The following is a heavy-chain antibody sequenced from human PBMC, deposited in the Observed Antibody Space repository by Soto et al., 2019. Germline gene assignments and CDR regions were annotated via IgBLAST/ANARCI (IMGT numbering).Heavy chain of an antibody. J-gene: IGHJ6*02. V-gene: IGHV4-59*08. Sequence: QVQLQESGPGLVKPSETLSLTCTVSGGSISSYYWSWIRQPPGKGLEWIGYIYYSGSTNYNPSLKSRVTISVATSKNQFSLKLSSVTAADTAVYYCARRNCSGGSCYSLDYYYGMDVWGQGTTVTVSS. D-gene: IGHD2-15*01. CDR2: IYYSGST. CDR1: GGSISSYY. CDR3: ARRNCSGGSCYSLDYYYGMDV.